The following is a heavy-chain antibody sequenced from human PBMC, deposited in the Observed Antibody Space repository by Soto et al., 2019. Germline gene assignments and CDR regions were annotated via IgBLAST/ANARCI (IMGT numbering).Heavy chain of an antibody. D-gene: IGHD3-9*01. CDR2: IIPIFGTA. J-gene: IGHJ6*02. CDR3: ARGLRRYDNYYGMDV. Sequence: ASVKVSCKASGGTFSSYAISWVRQAPGQGLEWMGGIIPIFGTANYAQKFQGRVTITADESTSTAYMELSSLRSEDTAVYYCARGLRRYDNYYGMDVWGQGTTVTVSS. CDR1: GGTFSSYA. V-gene: IGHV1-69*13.